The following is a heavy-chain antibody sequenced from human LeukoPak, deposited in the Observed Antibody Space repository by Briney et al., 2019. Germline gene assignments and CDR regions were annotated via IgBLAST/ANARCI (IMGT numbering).Heavy chain of an antibody. D-gene: IGHD1-26*01. Sequence: ASVKVSCKASGYTFTSYYMHWVRQAPGQGLEWMGIINPSGGGTSYAQKFQGRVTMTRDTSTSTVYMELSSLRSEDTAVYYCARRYRPNAFDIWGQGTMVTVSS. CDR3: ARRYRPNAFDI. CDR2: INPSGGGT. V-gene: IGHV1-46*01. CDR1: GYTFTSYY. J-gene: IGHJ3*02.